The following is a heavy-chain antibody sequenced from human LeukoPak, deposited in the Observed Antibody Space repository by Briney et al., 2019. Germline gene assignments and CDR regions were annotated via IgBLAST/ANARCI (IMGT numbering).Heavy chain of an antibody. CDR2: ISSSSSYI. J-gene: IGHJ2*01. D-gene: IGHD3-10*01. Sequence: PGGSLRLSCAASGFTFSSYGMHWVRQAPGKGLEWVSSISSSSSYIYYADSMKGRFTISRDNAKNSLYLQMNSLRAEDSAVYYCASNYYGSGSYYTEHWYFDLWGRGTLVTVSS. CDR1: GFTFSSYG. CDR3: ASNYYGSGSYYTEHWYFDL. V-gene: IGHV3-21*01.